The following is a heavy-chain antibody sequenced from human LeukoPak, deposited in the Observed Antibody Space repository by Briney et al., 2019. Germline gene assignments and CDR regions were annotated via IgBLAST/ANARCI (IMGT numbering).Heavy chain of an antibody. CDR3: AGDYYDSSGYFDAFDI. V-gene: IGHV4-39*07. CDR1: GGSISSSDYY. D-gene: IGHD3-22*01. J-gene: IGHJ3*02. CDR2: IDYSGST. Sequence: SETLSLTCTVSGGSISSSDYYWGWIRQPPGQGLEWIGSIDYSGSTYSNPSLKSRVTVSVDKSKNQFSLKLSSVTAADTAVYYCAGDYYDSSGYFDAFDIWGQGTMVTVSS.